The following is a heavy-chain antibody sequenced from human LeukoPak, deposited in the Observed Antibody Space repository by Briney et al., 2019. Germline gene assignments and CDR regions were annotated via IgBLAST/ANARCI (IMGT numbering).Heavy chain of an antibody. CDR2: FYYSGST. D-gene: IGHD3-10*01. Sequence: SETLSLTCTVSGGSISSYYWSWIRQPPGKGLEWIGYFYYSGSTNYNPSLKSRVTISVDTSKNQFSLKLSSVTAADTAVYYCARARAGSPFYYMDVWGKGTTVTVSS. CDR1: GGSISSYY. CDR3: ARARAGSPFYYMDV. J-gene: IGHJ6*03. V-gene: IGHV4-59*01.